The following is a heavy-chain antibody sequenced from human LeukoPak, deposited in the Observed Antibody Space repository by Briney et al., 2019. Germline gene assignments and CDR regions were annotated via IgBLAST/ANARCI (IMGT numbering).Heavy chain of an antibody. CDR2: ISGSGVTT. CDR3: AKDRDYYLVGFFDY. CDR1: GFTFSGYA. D-gene: IGHD3-10*01. J-gene: IGHJ4*02. V-gene: IGHV3-23*01. Sequence: GGSLRLSCAASGFTFSGYAMSWVRQAPGKGLEWVSAISGSGVTTYYADSVKGRFTISRDNSKNTLYLQMNSLRAEDTALYYCAKDRDYYLVGFFDYWGQGTLVTVSS.